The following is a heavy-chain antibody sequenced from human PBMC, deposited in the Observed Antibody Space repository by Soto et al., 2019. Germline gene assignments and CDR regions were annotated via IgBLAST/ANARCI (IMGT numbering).Heavy chain of an antibody. CDR2: IIPILGIA. Sequence: QVQLVQSGAEVKKPGSSVKVSCKASGGTFSSYTISWVRQAPGQGLEWMGRIIPILGIANYAQKFQGRVTIPAXKXASTAYMELSSLRSEDTAVYYCAREMAYYYDSSGYFYGSFDYWGQGTLVTVSS. V-gene: IGHV1-69*08. D-gene: IGHD3-22*01. CDR3: AREMAYYYDSSGYFYGSFDY. J-gene: IGHJ4*02. CDR1: GGTFSSYT.